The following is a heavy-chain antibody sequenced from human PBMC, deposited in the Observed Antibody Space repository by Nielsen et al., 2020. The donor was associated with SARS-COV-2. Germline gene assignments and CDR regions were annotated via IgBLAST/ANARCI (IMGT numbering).Heavy chain of an antibody. CDR2: ISYNSGGI. Sequence: SCKVSGYTLPELSMHWVRQAPGKGLEWVAGISYNSGGIGYADSVEGRFTISRDNAKNSLHLQMNSLTEDDTALYYCARGARWVFYYYAVDVWGQGTTVTVSS. J-gene: IGHJ6*02. CDR1: GYTLPELS. CDR3: ARGARWVFYYYAVDV. V-gene: IGHV3-9*01. D-gene: IGHD1-26*01.